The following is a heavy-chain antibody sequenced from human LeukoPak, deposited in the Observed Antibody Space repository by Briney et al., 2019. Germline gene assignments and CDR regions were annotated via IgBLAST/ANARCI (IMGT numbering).Heavy chain of an antibody. CDR2: INPNSGGT. V-gene: IGHV1-2*04. D-gene: IGHD3-22*01. Sequence: ASVKVSCKASGYTFTGYYMHWVRQAPGQGLEWMGWINPNSGGTNYAQKFQGWVTMTRDTSTSTAYMELSRLRSDDTAVYYCARGGDSSGGEELWENYWGQGTLVTVSS. J-gene: IGHJ4*02. CDR1: GYTFTGYY. CDR3: ARGGDSSGGEELWENY.